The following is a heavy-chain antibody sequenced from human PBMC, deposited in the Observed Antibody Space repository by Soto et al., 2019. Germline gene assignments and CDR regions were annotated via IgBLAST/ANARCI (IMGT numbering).Heavy chain of an antibody. V-gene: IGHV3-11*01. J-gene: IGHJ6*03. D-gene: IGHD2-2*01. CDR1: GFTFSDYY. CDR3: ARDFSGDCSSTSCQYYYYYMDV. CDR2: ISSSGSTI. Sequence: GGSLRLSCAASGFTFSDYYMSWIRQAPGKGLEWVSYISSSGSTIYYADSVKGRFTISRDNAKNSLYLQMNSLRAEDTAVYYCARDFSGDCSSTSCQYYYYYMDVWGKGTTVTVSS.